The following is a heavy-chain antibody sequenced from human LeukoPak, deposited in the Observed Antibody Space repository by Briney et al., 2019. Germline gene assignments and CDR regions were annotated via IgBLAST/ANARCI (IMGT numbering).Heavy chain of an antibody. J-gene: IGHJ5*02. CDR3: ARSPRSSGWYGWWFDP. D-gene: IGHD6-19*01. Sequence: ASVKVSCKASGYTFTSYYMHWVRQAPGQGLEWMGIINPSGGSTSYAQKFQGRVTMTRDTSTSTVYMELSSQRSEDTAVYYCARSPRSSGWYGWWFDPWGQGTLVTVSS. CDR1: GYTFTSYY. V-gene: IGHV1-46*03. CDR2: INPSGGST.